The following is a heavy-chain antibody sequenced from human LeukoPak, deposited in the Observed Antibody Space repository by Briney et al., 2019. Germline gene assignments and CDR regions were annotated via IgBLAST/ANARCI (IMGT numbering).Heavy chain of an antibody. J-gene: IGHJ5*02. Sequence: ASVKVSCKSSGGTFTNNYAISWVRQAPGQGLEWMGGIVPLLGTANSAHRFQGRVTFTADKSTSTAYMELRSLRSDDTAVYYCARGSGSYYLSNWFDPWGQGTLVTVSS. CDR2: IVPLLGTA. V-gene: IGHV1-69*10. D-gene: IGHD3-10*01. CDR1: GGTFTNNYA. CDR3: ARGSGSYYLSNWFDP.